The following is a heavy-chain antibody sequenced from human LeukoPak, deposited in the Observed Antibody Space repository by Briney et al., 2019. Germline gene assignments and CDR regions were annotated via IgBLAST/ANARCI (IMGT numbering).Heavy chain of an antibody. D-gene: IGHD2-21*02. J-gene: IGHJ4*02. CDR3: ARGRGGDYRRGLYFDY. CDR2: ISYDGSNK. CDR1: GFTFSSYP. Sequence: PEGSLRLSCAASGFTFSSYPMHWVRQAPGKGLEWVAVISYDGSNKYYADSVKGRFTISRDNSKNTLYLQMNSLRAEDTAVYYCARGRGGDYRRGLYFDYWGQGTVVTVSS. V-gene: IGHV3-30-3*01.